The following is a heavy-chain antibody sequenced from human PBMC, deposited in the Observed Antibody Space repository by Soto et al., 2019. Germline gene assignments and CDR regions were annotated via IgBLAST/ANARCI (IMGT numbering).Heavy chain of an antibody. CDR1: GYTFTSYA. J-gene: IGHJ4*02. D-gene: IGHD6-19*01. CDR2: INAGNSDT. Sequence: SVKVSCKASGYTFTSYAMHWVRQAPGQRLEWMGWINAGNSDTKYSQKFQGRVTITSDTSASTAYMELSSLRSEDTAVYYCARAEWDSSGWTLDYWGQGTLVTVSS. V-gene: IGHV1-3*01. CDR3: ARAEWDSSGWTLDY.